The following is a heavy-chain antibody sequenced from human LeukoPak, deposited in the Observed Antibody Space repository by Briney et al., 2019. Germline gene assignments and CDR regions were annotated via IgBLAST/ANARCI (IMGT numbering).Heavy chain of an antibody. Sequence: SETLSLTCAVYGGSFSGYYWSWIRQPPGKGPEWIGEINHSGSTNYNPSLKSRVTISVDTSKYQFSLRLNSVTAADTAVYYCARDPDYWGQGTLVTVSS. CDR3: ARDPDY. CDR2: INHSGST. CDR1: GGSFSGYY. J-gene: IGHJ4*02. V-gene: IGHV4-34*01.